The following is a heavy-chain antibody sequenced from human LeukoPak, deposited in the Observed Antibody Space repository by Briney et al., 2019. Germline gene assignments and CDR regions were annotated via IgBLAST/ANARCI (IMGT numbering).Heavy chain of an antibody. CDR2: ISGSGGST. CDR3: AKSGVGHYDY. CDR1: GFSFSTYA. V-gene: IGHV3-23*01. Sequence: PGGSLRLSCAASGFSFSTYARSWVLQAPGKGLEWVSAISGSGGSTYYADSVRRRFTISRDNPKHTLYLQMNGLSAEDTAVYYCAKSGVGHYDYWGQGTLVTVSS. D-gene: IGHD3-3*01. J-gene: IGHJ4*02.